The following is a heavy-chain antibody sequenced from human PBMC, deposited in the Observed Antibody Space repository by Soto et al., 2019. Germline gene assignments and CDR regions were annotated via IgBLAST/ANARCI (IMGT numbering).Heavy chain of an antibody. D-gene: IGHD3-10*01. CDR2: IYHSGST. J-gene: IGHJ5*02. CDR1: GGSISSGGYS. CDR3: ARVPVSRKFGELLYWWFDP. V-gene: IGHV4-30-2*01. Sequence: PSETLSLTCAVSGGSISSGGYSWSWIRQPPGKGLEWIGYIYHSGSTYYNPSLKSRVTISVDRSKNQFSLKLSSVTAADTAVYYCARVPVSRKFGELLYWWFDPWGQGTLVTVSS.